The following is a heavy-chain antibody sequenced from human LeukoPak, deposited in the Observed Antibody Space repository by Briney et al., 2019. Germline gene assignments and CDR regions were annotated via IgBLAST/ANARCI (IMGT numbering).Heavy chain of an antibody. Sequence: SVKVSSKASGGTFSSYAISWVRQAPGQGLEWMGRIIPIFGTANYAQKFQGRVTITTDESTSTAYMELSSPRSEDTAVYYCARGGLYSTVRYYYYMDVWGKGTTVTVSS. CDR2: IIPIFGTA. V-gene: IGHV1-69*05. CDR1: GGTFSSYA. J-gene: IGHJ6*03. CDR3: ARGGLYSTVRYYYYMDV. D-gene: IGHD6-13*01.